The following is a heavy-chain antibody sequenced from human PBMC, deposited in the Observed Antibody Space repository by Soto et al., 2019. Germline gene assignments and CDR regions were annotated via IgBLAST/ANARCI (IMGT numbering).Heavy chain of an antibody. D-gene: IGHD6-13*01. V-gene: IGHV4-4*07. CDR1: GGSISSYY. Sequence: QVQLQESGPGLLKPSETLSLTCTVSGGSISSYYLTWIRQPAGKGLECIGRISTSGSTNYNHSLKSRGTMSVDTSKNQFSLKLSSVTAADTAVYYCARDYSSSWPYYYGMDVWGQGTTVIVSS. CDR2: ISTSGST. J-gene: IGHJ6*02. CDR3: ARDYSSSWPYYYGMDV.